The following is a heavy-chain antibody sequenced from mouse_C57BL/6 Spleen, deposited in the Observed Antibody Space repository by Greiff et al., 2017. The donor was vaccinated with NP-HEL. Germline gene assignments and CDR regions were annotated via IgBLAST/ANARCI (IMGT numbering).Heavy chain of an antibody. CDR1: GYTFTSYW. J-gene: IGHJ4*01. CDR3: ARSGGNYDYAMDY. CDR2: INPSSGYT. V-gene: IGHV1-7*01. Sequence: VKLMESGAELAKPGASVKLSCKASGYTFTSYWMHWVKQRPGPGLEWIGYINPSSGYTKYNQKFKDKATLPADKSSSTAYMQLSSLTYEDSAVDYCARSGGNYDYAMDYWGQGTSVTVSS. D-gene: IGHD2-1*01.